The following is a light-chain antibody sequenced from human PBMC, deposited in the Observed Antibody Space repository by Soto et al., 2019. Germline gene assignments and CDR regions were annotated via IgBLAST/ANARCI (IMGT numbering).Light chain of an antibody. J-gene: IGKJ1*01. Sequence: DIQMTQSPSTVSASVGDRVASTCRASQSISSWLAWYQQKPGKAPKLLIYKASSLESGVPSRFSGSGSGTEFTLTISSLQPDDFATYYCQQYNSYSWTFGQGTKVDIK. CDR2: KAS. CDR1: QSISSW. V-gene: IGKV1-5*03. CDR3: QQYNSYSWT.